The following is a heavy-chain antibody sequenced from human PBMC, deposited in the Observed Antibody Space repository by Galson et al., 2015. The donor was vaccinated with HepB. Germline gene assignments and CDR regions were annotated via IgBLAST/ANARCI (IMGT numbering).Heavy chain of an antibody. Sequence: SLRLSCAASGLTISSFDMHWVRQAPGKGLEWVGVTSSDGRSEWYGDSVRGRFAVSRDNSRNTVFLQMNGLRREDTALYYCAKDTSVPTGWYDGLDNWGQGTLVTVSP. CDR1: GLTISSFD. J-gene: IGHJ4*02. V-gene: IGHV3-30*18. CDR3: AKDTSVPTGWYDGLDN. CDR2: TSSDGRSE. D-gene: IGHD6-19*01.